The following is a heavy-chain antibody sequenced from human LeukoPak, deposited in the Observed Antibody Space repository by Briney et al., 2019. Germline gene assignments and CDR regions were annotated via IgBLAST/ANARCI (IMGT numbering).Heavy chain of an antibody. Sequence: GATVKLSCKAAGYTFLDYYIQWIQQAPGKGLEWMGRFDPENGETIYAEKFRGRVTMTADTSIDTAYLELNNLRFEDTAVYYCARLQHRSYPQAAAFDIWGQGTMVTVSS. CDR1: GYTFLDYY. V-gene: IGHV1-69-2*01. D-gene: IGHD1-26*01. CDR3: ARLQHRSYPQAAAFDI. J-gene: IGHJ3*02. CDR2: FDPENGET.